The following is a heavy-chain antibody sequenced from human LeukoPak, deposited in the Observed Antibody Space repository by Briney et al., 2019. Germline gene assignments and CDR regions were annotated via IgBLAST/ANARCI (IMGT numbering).Heavy chain of an antibody. Sequence: SQTLSLTCTVSGGPISSGGYYWSWIRQHPGKGLEWLGYIYYSGSTYYNPSLKSRVTISVDTSKDQFSLKLGSVTAADTAVYYCASGDSSGYYYFDYWGQGTLVTVSS. V-gene: IGHV4-31*03. CDR3: ASGDSSGYYYFDY. CDR1: GGPISSGGYY. CDR2: IYYSGST. J-gene: IGHJ4*02. D-gene: IGHD3-22*01.